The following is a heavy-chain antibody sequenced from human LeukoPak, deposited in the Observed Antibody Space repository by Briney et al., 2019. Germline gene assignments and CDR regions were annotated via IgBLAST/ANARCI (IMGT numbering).Heavy chain of an antibody. V-gene: IGHV4-34*01. CDR3: ARGRRELLG. CDR2: INHSGST. CDR1: GGSFSGYY. J-gene: IGHJ4*02. Sequence: SETLSLTCAVYGGSFSGYYWSWTRQPPGKGLEWIGEINHSGSTNYNPSLKSRVTISVDTSKNQFSLKLSSVTAADTAVYYCARGRRELLGWGQGTLVTVSS. D-gene: IGHD1-26*01.